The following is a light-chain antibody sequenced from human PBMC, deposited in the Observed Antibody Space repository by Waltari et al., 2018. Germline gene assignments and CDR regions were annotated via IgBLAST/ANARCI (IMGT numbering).Light chain of an antibody. J-gene: IGLJ3*02. CDR3: QTWGTGWV. CDR1: SGHSNYA. V-gene: IGLV4-69*01. Sequence: QLVLTQSPSASASLGASVKLTCTLSSGHSNYAIAWHQQQPEKGPRFLMKINSDGSHNKGDGIPDRFSGSTSGAERYLTISSLQSEDEAAYYCQTWGTGWVFGGGTKLTVL. CDR2: INSDGSH.